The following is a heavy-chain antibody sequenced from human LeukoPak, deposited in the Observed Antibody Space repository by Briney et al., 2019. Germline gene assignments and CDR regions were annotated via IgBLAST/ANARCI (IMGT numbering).Heavy chain of an antibody. Sequence: SETLSLTCAVYGGSFSGYYWSWIRQPPGKGLEWIGEINHSGSTNYNPSLKSQVTISVDTSKNQFSLKLSSVTAADTAVYYCARGRVVGATYPRERTGKFEYWGQGTLVTVSS. CDR2: INHSGST. CDR1: GGSFSGYY. D-gene: IGHD1-26*01. J-gene: IGHJ4*02. V-gene: IGHV4-34*01. CDR3: ARGRVVGATYPRERTGKFEY.